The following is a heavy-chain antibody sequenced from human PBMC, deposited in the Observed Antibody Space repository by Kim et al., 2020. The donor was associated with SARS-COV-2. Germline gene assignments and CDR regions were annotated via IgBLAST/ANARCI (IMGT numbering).Heavy chain of an antibody. J-gene: IGHJ4*02. V-gene: IGHV4-34*01. Sequence: SETLSLTCAVYGGSFSGYYWSWIRQPPGKGLEWIGEINHSGSTNYNPSLKSRVTISVDTSKNQFSLKLSSVTAADTAVYYCARGRGDYYSSSWYRWGGIEYFDGWGQGTLVTVSS. CDR3: ARGRGDYYSSSWYRWGGIEYFDG. D-gene: IGHD6-13*01. CDR2: INHSGST. CDR1: GGSFSGYY.